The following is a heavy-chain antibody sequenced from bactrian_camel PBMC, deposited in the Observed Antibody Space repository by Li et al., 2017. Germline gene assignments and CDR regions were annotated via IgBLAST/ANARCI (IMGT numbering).Heavy chain of an antibody. CDR2: VYFGGGST. Sequence: VQLVESGGGSVQPGGSLRLSCGASGHTYSSNCMGWFRQAPGKEREGVAFVYFGGGSTYYADSVKGRFTISQDKGKNTVYLLMNSLKPDDSGTYICAYESGTTPDQCRQRGPGGYFGQGTQVTGS. J-gene: IGHJ4*01. CDR1: GHTYSSNC. D-gene: IGHD7*01. V-gene: IGHV3S40*01.